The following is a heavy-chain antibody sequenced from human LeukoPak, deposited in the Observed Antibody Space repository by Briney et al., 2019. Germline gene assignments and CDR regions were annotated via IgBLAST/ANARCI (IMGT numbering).Heavy chain of an antibody. CDR3: ARVLSGTTSNFDY. D-gene: IGHD1-7*01. J-gene: IGHJ4*02. V-gene: IGHV3-74*01. CDR1: GFTFSSYW. CDR2: IKNDGSST. Sequence: GGSLRLSCAASGFTFSSYWMHWVRQAPGKGLVWVSRIKNDGSSTSYADSVKGRLTISRDNAKNTLYLQMNSLRAEDTAVYYCARVLSGTTSNFDYWGQGTLVTVSS.